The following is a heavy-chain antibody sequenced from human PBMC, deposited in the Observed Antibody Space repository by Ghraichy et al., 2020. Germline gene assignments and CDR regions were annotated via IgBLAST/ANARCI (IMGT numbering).Heavy chain of an antibody. CDR3: ARSSHFDF. CDR1: GFTLSSNA. Sequence: GESLNISCAASGFTLSSNAMSWVRQAPGRGLDWVSTIGGDIYYADSVQGRFTISRDTSKNTLYLQMSNLRAEDTAVYYCARSSHFDFWGQGALVTVSS. J-gene: IGHJ4*02. CDR2: IGGDI. V-gene: IGHV3-23*01.